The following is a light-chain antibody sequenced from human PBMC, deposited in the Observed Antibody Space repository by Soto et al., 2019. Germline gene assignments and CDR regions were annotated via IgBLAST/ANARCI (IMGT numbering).Light chain of an antibody. CDR2: EVT. J-gene: IGLJ1*01. CDR3: SSYTGSSTLYV. Sequence: AQAASVSGSSGQSITISCTGTISHVGTYNYVSWYQQHPGKAPKVMIYEVTYRPSGVSNRFSGSKSGNTASLTISGLQAEDEAEYYCSSYTGSSTLYVFGTGTKVTVL. V-gene: IGLV2-14*01. CDR1: ISHVGTYNY.